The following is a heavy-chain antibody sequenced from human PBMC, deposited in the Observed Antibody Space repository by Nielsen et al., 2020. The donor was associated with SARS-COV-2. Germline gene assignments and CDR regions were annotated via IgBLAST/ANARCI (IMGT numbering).Heavy chain of an antibody. CDR2: IKKDGSEK. CDR3: ARGEYSHFY. D-gene: IGHD4-11*01. Sequence: GGSLRLSCAASGFTFSSFWMTWVRQAPGKGLEWVAKIKKDGSEKYYVDYVKGRFTISRDDSKNSVFLQMNSLRAEDTALYYCARGEYSHFYWGQGTPVTVSS. CDR1: GFTFSSFW. V-gene: IGHV3-7*04. J-gene: IGHJ4*02.